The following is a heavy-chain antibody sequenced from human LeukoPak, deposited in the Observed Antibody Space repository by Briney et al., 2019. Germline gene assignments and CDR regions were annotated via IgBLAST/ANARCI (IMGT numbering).Heavy chain of an antibody. D-gene: IGHD4-17*01. J-gene: IGHJ4*02. CDR1: GFTFTRHW. Sequence: GGSLRLSCAASGFTFTRHWMGWVRQAPGKGLEWVASVKKDGNQYSVDSVKGRFIISRDNARNSLSLQVSSLRVEDTAIYFCARGPDYGDRLDYFDYWGQGTLVTVSS. CDR2: VKKDGNQ. CDR3: ARGPDYGDRLDYFDY. V-gene: IGHV3-7*01.